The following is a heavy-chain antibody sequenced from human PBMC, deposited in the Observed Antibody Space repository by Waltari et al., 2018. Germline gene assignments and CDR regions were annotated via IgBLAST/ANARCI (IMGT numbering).Heavy chain of an antibody. D-gene: IGHD1-26*01. CDR3: ARLESGSYYPRSGFDP. Sequence: QLQLQESGPGLVKPSETLSLTCTVSGGSISSSSYYWGWIRQPPGKGLEWIGGIHYSGRPYYNPSHKSRVTIAVDTSKNQFSLKLSSVTAADTAVYYCARLESGSYYPRSGFDPWGQGTLVTVSS. CDR1: GGSISSSSYY. V-gene: IGHV4-39*01. CDR2: IHYSGRP. J-gene: IGHJ5*02.